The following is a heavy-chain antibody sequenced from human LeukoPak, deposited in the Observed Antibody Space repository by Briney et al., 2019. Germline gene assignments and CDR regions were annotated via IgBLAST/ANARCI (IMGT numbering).Heavy chain of an antibody. CDR2: IHYSGST. V-gene: IGHV4-59*08. D-gene: IGHD3-10*01. CDR3: ARNGGEFVVRGIIISGWFGP. Sequence: PSETLSLTCTVSGGSISSYYWSWIRQPPGKGLEWIGYIHYSGSTNYNPSLKSRVTMSLDTSKNQFSLRLSSVTAADTAVYYCARNGGEFVVRGIIISGWFGPWGQGTLVTVSS. CDR1: GGSISSYY. J-gene: IGHJ5*02.